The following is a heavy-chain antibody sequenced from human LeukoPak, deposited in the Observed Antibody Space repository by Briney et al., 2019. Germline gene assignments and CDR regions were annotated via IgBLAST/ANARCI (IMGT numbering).Heavy chain of an antibody. V-gene: IGHV3-30-3*01. CDR3: AKDSPSLTERGYSYDGPHT. J-gene: IGHJ5*02. CDR2: ISYDGSNK. CDR1: GFTFSSYA. Sequence: GGSLRLSCAASGFTFSSYAMHWVRQAPGKGLEWVALISYDGSNKYYADSVKGRFTISRDNSKNTLYLQMNSLRAEDTAVYYCAKDSPSLTERGYSYDGPHTWGQGTLVTVSS. D-gene: IGHD5-18*01.